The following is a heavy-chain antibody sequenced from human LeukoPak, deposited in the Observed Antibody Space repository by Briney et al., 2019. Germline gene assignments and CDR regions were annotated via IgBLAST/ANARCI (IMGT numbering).Heavy chain of an antibody. CDR1: GYTFTNYD. D-gene: IGHD3-22*01. J-gene: IGHJ3*02. V-gene: IGHV1-8*03. CDR3: ARGYDSSGYFPNDAFDI. Sequence: ASVKVSCKASGYTFTNYDINWVRQATGQGLEWMGYMNPNSGNTGYAQKFQDRVTITSDTSISTAYMELSSLRSDDTAVYYCARGYDSSGYFPNDAFDIWGQGTMVTVSS. CDR2: MNPNSGNT.